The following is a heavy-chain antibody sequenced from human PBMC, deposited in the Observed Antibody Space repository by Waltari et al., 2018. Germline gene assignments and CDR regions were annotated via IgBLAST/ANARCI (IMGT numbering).Heavy chain of an antibody. J-gene: IGHJ4*02. CDR2: IIPIFGTA. CDR3: ASRRMQDYYDSSGYYDY. V-gene: IGHV1-69*13. D-gene: IGHD3-22*01. Sequence: QVQLVQSGAEVKKPGSSVKVSCKASGGTFSSYAISCVRPAPGQGLEWMGGIIPIFGTANYAQKFQGRVTITADESTSTAYMELSSLRSEDTAVYYCASRRMQDYYDSSGYYDYWGQGTLVTVSS. CDR1: GGTFSSYA.